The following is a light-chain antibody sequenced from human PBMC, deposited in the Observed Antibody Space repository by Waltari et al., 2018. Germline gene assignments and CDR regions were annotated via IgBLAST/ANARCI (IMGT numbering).Light chain of an antibody. V-gene: IGKV4-1*01. CDR1: QIVLYSSNNKNY. J-gene: IGKJ4*01. CDR2: WAS. Sequence: DIVMTQSPDSLAVSLGERATINRNASQIVLYSSNNKNYLAWYQQKPGQPPKLLIYWASTRESGVPDRFSGSGSGTDFTLTISSLQAEDVAVYYCQQYYSTPPLTFGGGTKVEIK. CDR3: QQYYSTPPLT.